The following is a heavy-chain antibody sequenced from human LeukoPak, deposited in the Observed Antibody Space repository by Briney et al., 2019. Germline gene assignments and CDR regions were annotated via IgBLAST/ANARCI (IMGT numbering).Heavy chain of an antibody. V-gene: IGHV3-11*01. CDR3: TTRAREVTTP. D-gene: IGHD4-17*01. J-gene: IGHJ5*02. CDR2: ISVGGRTI. CDR1: GFTFSDYY. Sequence: GGSLRLSCAASGFTFSDYYMSWIRQAPGKGLEWVSHISVGGRTIYYADSVKGRFTISRDNAKNSLYLQMNSLRTEDTAVYYCTTRAREVTTPWGQGTLVTVSS.